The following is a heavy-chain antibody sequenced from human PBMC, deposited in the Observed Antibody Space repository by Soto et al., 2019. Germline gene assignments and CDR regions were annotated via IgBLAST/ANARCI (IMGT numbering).Heavy chain of an antibody. Sequence: ASVKVSCKASGYTFTSYDINWVRQATGQGLEWMGWMNPNSGNTGYAQKFQGRVTMTRNTSISTAYMELSSLRSEDTAVYYCARDHYYDSSGYFDADAFDIWGQGTMVTVSS. CDR2: MNPNSGNT. V-gene: IGHV1-8*01. CDR1: GYTFTSYD. D-gene: IGHD3-22*01. J-gene: IGHJ3*02. CDR3: ARDHYYDSSGYFDADAFDI.